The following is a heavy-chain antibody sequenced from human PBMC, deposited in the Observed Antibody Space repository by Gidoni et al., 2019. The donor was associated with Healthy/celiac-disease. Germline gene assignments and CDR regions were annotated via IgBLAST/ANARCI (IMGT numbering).Heavy chain of an antibody. CDR2: ISYDGSNK. Sequence: QVQLVESGGGVVQPGRSLRLSCAASGFTFSSYGMHWVRQAPGKGLELVAVISYDGSNKYYADSVEGRFTISRDNSKNTLYLQMNSLRAEDTAVYYCAKDPARRLYYFDYWGQGTLVTVSS. CDR1: GFTFSSYG. V-gene: IGHV3-30*18. J-gene: IGHJ4*02. CDR3: AKDPARRLYYFDY. D-gene: IGHD6-6*01.